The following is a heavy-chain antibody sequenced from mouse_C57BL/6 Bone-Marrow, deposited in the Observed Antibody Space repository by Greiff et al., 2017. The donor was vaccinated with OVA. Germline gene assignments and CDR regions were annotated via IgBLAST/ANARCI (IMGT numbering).Heavy chain of an antibody. Sequence: VQLQQPGAELVMPGASVKLSCKASGYTFTSYWMHWVKQRPGQGLEWIGEIDPSDSYTNYNQKFKGKSTLTVDKSSSTAYMQLSSLTSEDSAVYYCARSPYYYGSSLWYFDVWGTGTTVTVSS. D-gene: IGHD1-1*01. CDR1: GYTFTSYW. CDR3: ARSPYYYGSSLWYFDV. J-gene: IGHJ1*03. V-gene: IGHV1-69*01. CDR2: IDPSDSYT.